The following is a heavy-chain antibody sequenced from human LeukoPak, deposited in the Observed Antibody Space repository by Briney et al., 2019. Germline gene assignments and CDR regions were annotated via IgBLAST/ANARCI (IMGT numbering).Heavy chain of an antibody. CDR2: ISSSSSYT. V-gene: IGHV3-11*06. CDR3: AKEPYSYGSVGLDY. D-gene: IGHD5-18*01. CDR1: GFTFSDYY. Sequence: PGGSLRLSCAASGFTFSDYYMSWIRQAPGKGLEWVSYISSSSSYTNYADSVKGRFTISRDNSKNTLYLQMNSLRAEDTAVYYCAKEPYSYGSVGLDYWGQGTLVTVSS. J-gene: IGHJ4*02.